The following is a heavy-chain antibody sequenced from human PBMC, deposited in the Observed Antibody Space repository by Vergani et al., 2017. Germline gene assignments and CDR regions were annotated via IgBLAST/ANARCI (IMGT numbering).Heavy chain of an antibody. CDR2: IMPDGSAT. D-gene: IGHD6-6*01. CDR1: GFTFSDFW. J-gene: IGHJ3*02. V-gene: IGHV3-7*01. CDR3: VKSGFVGAFET. Sequence: EVLLVESGGGLVQPGESLRLSCTASGFTFSDFWMTWVRQVPGKGLEWVANIMPDGSATMYADSLRGRFSISRDNAKNSLHLHMSSLRVEDTAVYFCVKSGFVGAFETWGQGTMVTVSS.